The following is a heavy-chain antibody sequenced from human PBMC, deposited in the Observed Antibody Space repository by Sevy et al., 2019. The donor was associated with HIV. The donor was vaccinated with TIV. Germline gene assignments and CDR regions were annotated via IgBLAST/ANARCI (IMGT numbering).Heavy chain of an antibody. J-gene: IGHJ6*02. V-gene: IGHV4-34*01. Sequence: SETLSITCAVYGGSFSGYYWSWIRQPPGKGLEWIGEINHSGSTNYNPSLKSRVTISVDTSKNQFSLKLSSVTAADTAVYYCARGYYDFWSGYYDYYYYYGMDVWGQGTTVTVSS. D-gene: IGHD3-3*01. CDR2: INHSGST. CDR1: GGSFSGYY. CDR3: ARGYYDFWSGYYDYYYYYGMDV.